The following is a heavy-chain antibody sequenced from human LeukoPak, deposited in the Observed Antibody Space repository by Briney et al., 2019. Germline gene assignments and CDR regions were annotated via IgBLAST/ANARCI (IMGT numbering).Heavy chain of an antibody. Sequence: GASVKVSCKASGYTFTSYAIHWVRQAPGQRLEWMGWINADDGNTKYSQNFQGRVTITRDTSASTAYMELSSLGSEDTAVYYCARQGVPYYRNCSSSSRYWGPGDYWGQGTLVTVSS. J-gene: IGHJ4*02. D-gene: IGHD2-2*01. V-gene: IGHV1-3*01. CDR3: ARQGVPYYRNCSSSSRYWGPGDY. CDR2: INADDGNT. CDR1: GYTFTSYA.